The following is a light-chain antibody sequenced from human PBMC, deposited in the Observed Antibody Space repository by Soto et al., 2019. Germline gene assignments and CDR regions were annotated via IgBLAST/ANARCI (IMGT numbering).Light chain of an antibody. CDR1: SSDVGGYSY. J-gene: IGLJ1*01. Sequence: QSALTQPRSVCGSPGHSVTISCTGTSSDVGGYSYVSWYQQHPGKAPKLMISDVSKRPSGVPDRFSGSKFGNTASLTISGLQAEDEADYYCCSYAGAFTYVFGSGTQLTVL. CDR2: DVS. CDR3: CSYAGAFTYV. V-gene: IGLV2-11*01.